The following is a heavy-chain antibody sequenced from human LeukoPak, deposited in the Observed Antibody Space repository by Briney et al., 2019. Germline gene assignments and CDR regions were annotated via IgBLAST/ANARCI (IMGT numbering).Heavy chain of an antibody. V-gene: IGHV3-21*01. J-gene: IGHJ4*02. Sequence: GGSLRLSCVVSGFTFSSYSMNWVRQAPGKGLDWVSSIRSSGSYIYYAASVKGRFIISRDNAKNSLHLQMNSLRAEDTAVYYCARDQYGDYVFDYWGQGTLVTVSS. CDR2: IRSSGSYI. D-gene: IGHD4-17*01. CDR1: GFTFSSYS. CDR3: ARDQYGDYVFDY.